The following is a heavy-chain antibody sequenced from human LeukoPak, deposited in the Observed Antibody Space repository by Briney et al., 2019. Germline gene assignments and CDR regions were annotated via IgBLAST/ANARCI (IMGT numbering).Heavy chain of an antibody. Sequence: SETLSLTCTVPGGSISSYYWSWIRQPPGKGLEGIGYIYYSGSTNYNPSLKSRVTISVDTSKNQFSLKLSSVTAADTAVYYCAREEAVVGSGAFDIWGQGTMVTVSS. CDR1: GGSISSYY. D-gene: IGHD6-19*01. CDR3: AREEAVVGSGAFDI. J-gene: IGHJ3*02. V-gene: IGHV4-59*01. CDR2: IYYSGST.